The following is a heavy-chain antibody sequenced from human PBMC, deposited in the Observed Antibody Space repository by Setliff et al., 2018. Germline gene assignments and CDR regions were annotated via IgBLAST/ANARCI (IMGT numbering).Heavy chain of an antibody. V-gene: IGHV1-69*05. CDR3: VREGVDIRSSTDYRYYMDV. J-gene: IGHJ6*03. CDR2: TIPMFGTT. CDR1: GATFSSYG. Sequence: SVKVSCKASGATFSSYGISWVRQAPGQGLEWMGGTIPMFGTTEYAQKFQGRLTIITDESTNTAFMQLSSLRSDDTAVYYCVREGVDIRSSTDYRYYMDVWGKGTTVTVSS. D-gene: IGHD5-12*01.